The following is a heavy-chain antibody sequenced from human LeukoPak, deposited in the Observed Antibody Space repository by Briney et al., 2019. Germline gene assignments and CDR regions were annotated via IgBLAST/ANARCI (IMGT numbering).Heavy chain of an antibody. Sequence: ASVKVSCKASGYTFTGYYMHWVRQAPGQGLEWMGWINAGNGNTKYSQKFQGRVTITRDTSASTAYMELSSLRSEDTAVYYCARDLDSSREDVWGQGTTVTVSS. CDR2: INAGNGNT. J-gene: IGHJ6*02. CDR3: ARDLDSSREDV. D-gene: IGHD3-22*01. CDR1: GYTFTGYY. V-gene: IGHV1-3*01.